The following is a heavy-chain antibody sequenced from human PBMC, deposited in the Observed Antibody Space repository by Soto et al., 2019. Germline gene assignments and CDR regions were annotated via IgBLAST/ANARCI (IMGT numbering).Heavy chain of an antibody. Sequence: QVQLQESGPGLVKPSDTLSLTCAVSGYSISSSNWWGWIRQPPGKGLEWIGYIYYSGTTYYNPSLKSRVTLSVDTSKNQVSLKLTSLTAVDTAVYYCASREIQGPIDYWGQGTLVTVSS. J-gene: IGHJ4*02. CDR2: IYYSGTT. CDR1: GYSISSSNW. V-gene: IGHV4-28*01. D-gene: IGHD1-26*01. CDR3: ASREIQGPIDY.